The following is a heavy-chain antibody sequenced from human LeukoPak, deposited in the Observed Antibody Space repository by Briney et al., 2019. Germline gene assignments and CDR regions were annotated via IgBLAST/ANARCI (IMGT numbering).Heavy chain of an antibody. CDR1: GGTFSSYA. CDR2: INPNSGGT. CDR3: ARDREVVPAAIADYYYGMDV. V-gene: IGHV1-2*02. D-gene: IGHD2-2*01. Sequence: ASVKVSCKASGGTFSSYAISWVRQAPGQGLEWMGWINPNSGGTNYAQKFQGRVTMTRDTSISTAYMELSRLRSDDTAVYYCARDREVVPAAIADYYYGMDVWGQGTTVTVSS. J-gene: IGHJ6*02.